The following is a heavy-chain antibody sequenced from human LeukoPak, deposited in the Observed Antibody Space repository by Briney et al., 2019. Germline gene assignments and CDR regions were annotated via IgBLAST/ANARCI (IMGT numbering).Heavy chain of an antibody. CDR2: ISWNSGSI. CDR3: AKDPYYDILTGHIGGYFDY. CDR1: GFTFDDYA. Sequence: GGSLRLSCAASGFTFDDYAMHWVRQAPGKGLEWVSGISWNSGSIGYADSVKGRFTISRDNAKNSLYLQMNSLRAEDTALYYCAKDPYYDILTGHIGGYFDYWGQGTLVTVSS. V-gene: IGHV3-9*01. J-gene: IGHJ4*02. D-gene: IGHD3-9*01.